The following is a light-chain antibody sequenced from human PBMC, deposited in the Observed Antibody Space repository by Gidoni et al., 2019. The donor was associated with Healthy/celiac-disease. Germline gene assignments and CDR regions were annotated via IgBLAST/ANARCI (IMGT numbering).Light chain of an antibody. CDR1: QSVSSY. J-gene: IGKJ1*01. V-gene: IGKV3-11*01. CDR3: QQRSNWPRT. Sequence: EILLTPSPATLSLSPGERATLSCRASQSVSSYLAWYQQKPGQAPRLLIYDASNRATGIPARFSGSGSGTDFTITISSLEPEDFAVYYCQQRSNWPRTFGQXTKVEIK. CDR2: DAS.